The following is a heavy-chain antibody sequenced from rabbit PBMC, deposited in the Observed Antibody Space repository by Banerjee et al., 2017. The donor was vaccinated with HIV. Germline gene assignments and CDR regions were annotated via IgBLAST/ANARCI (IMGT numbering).Heavy chain of an antibody. CDR3: ARAYFAYGDAFIL. Sequence: EESGGDLVKPEGSLTLTCTASGFSFSSSYWICWVRQAPGKGLEWIACIYAGSSGSTYYASWAKGRFTISKTSSTTVTLQMTSLTAADTATYFCARAYFAYGDAFILWGQGTLVTVS. CDR1: GFSFSSSYW. V-gene: IGHV1S45*01. CDR2: IYAGSSGST. J-gene: IGHJ4*01. D-gene: IGHD6-1*01.